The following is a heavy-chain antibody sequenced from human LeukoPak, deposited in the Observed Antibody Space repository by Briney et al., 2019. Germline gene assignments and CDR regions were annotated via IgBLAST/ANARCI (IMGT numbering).Heavy chain of an antibody. CDR3: AREIFYYYDSSGRQYFQY. D-gene: IGHD3-22*01. J-gene: IGHJ1*01. CDR2: INPNSGGT. CDR1: GYTFTGYY. Sequence: GASVKVSCKASGYTFTGYYMHWVRQAPGQGLEWMGWINPNSGGTNYAQKFQGRVTMTRDTSISTAYMELSRLRSDDTAVYYCAREIFYYYDSSGRQYFQYWGQGTLVTVSS. V-gene: IGHV1-2*02.